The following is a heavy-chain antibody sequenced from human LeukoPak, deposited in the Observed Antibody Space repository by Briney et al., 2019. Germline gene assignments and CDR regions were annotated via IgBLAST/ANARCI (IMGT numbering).Heavy chain of an antibody. D-gene: IGHD1-7*01. CDR2: IRYDGSNK. CDR3: AKRRGLELLYYYYMDV. Sequence: PGGSLRLSCAASGFTFSSYAMHWVRQAPGKGLEWVTFIRYDGSNKYYADSVKGRFTISRDNSKNTLYLQMNSLRAEDTAVYYCAKRRGLELLYYYYMDVWGKGTTVTVSS. V-gene: IGHV3-30*02. J-gene: IGHJ6*03. CDR1: GFTFSSYA.